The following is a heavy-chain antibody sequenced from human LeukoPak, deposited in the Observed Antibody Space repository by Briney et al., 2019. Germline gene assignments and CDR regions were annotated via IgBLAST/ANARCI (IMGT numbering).Heavy chain of an antibody. V-gene: IGHV1-2*02. CDR2: INPYSGDT. CDR1: GYTFTGYY. D-gene: IGHD5-18*01. CDR3: ARGQYRYAVDY. J-gene: IGHJ4*02. Sequence: ASVKVSCKASGYTFTGYYVHWVRQAPGQGLEWMGWINPYSGDTNYAQKFQDRGTMTRDTSISTAYMELSSLTSDDTAVYYCARGQYRYAVDYWGQGTLVTVSS.